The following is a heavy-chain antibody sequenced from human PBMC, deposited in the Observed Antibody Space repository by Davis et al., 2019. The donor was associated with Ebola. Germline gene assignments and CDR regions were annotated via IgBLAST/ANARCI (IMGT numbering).Heavy chain of an antibody. V-gene: IGHV3-30-3*01. D-gene: IGHD4-17*01. Sequence: PGGSLRLSCAASGFTVNSNYMTWVRQAPGKGLEWVAVVSSDGGNKYYAGSVKGRFTISRDNSKITLYLQMNSLRGDDTAVYYCARDLDTTVTTGTPGYWGQGTLVTVSS. CDR3: ARDLDTTVTTGTPGY. J-gene: IGHJ4*02. CDR1: GFTVNSNY. CDR2: VSSDGGNK.